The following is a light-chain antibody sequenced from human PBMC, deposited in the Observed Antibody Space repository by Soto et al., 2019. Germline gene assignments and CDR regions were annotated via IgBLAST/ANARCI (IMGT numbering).Light chain of an antibody. J-gene: IGKJ1*01. CDR3: QQYGSSLTWT. CDR1: QSVSSSY. Sequence: EIVLTQSPGTLSLSPGERATLSCRALQSVSSSYLAWYQQKPGQAPRLLIYGASSRATGIPDRFSGSGSGTDFTLAISGLEPEDFAVYYCQQYGSSLTWTFGQGTKVDIK. CDR2: GAS. V-gene: IGKV3-20*01.